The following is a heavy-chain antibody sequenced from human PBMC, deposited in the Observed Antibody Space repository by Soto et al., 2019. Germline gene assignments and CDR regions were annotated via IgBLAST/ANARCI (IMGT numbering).Heavy chain of an antibody. Sequence: SETLSLTCTVSGGSISSYYWSWIRQPPGKGLEWIGYIYYSGSTNYNPSLKSRVTISVDTSKNQFSLKLSSVTAADTAVYYCARGTSYSSGWYRAEYFQHWGQGTLVTVSS. CDR1: GGSISSYY. D-gene: IGHD6-19*01. CDR2: IYYSGST. CDR3: ARGTSYSSGWYRAEYFQH. J-gene: IGHJ1*01. V-gene: IGHV4-59*01.